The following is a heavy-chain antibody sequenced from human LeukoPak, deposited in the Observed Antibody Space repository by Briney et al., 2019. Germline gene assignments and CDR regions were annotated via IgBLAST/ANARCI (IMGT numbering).Heavy chain of an antibody. J-gene: IGHJ4*02. CDR1: GFTFSSYA. V-gene: IGHV3-23*01. CDR2: ISGSGGRR. D-gene: IGHD6-19*01. Sequence: GGSLRLSCAASGFTFSSYAMSWVRQAPGKGLEWVSAISGSGGRRYYADSVKGRFTISRDNSKNTLYLQMNSLRAEDTAVYYCAKEVQWLALNGLFDYWGQGTRVTVSS. CDR3: AKEVQWLALNGLFDY.